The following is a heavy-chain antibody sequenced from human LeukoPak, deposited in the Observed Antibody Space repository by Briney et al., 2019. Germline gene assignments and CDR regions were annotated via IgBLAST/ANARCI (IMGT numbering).Heavy chain of an antibody. CDR1: GGSISSGGYS. J-gene: IGHJ2*01. Sequence: SQTLSLTCAVSGGSISSGGYSWSWIRQPPGKGLEWIGYIYHSGSTYYNPSLKSRVTISVDRSKNQFSLKLSSVTAADTAVYYCARTSCSSSPGSWYFDLWGRGTLVTVSS. V-gene: IGHV4-30-2*01. CDR3: ARTSCSSSPGSWYFDL. D-gene: IGHD6-6*01. CDR2: IYHSGST.